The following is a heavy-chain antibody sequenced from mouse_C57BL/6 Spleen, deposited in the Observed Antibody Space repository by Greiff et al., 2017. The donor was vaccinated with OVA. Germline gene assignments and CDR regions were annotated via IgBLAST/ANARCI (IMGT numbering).Heavy chain of an antibody. D-gene: IGHD3-3*01. CDR1: GFTFSSYA. Sequence: EVKLVESGGGLVKPGGSLKLSCAASGFTFSSYAMSWVRQTPEKRLEWVATISDGGSYTYYPDNVKGRFTISRDNAKNNLYLQMSHLKSEDTAMYYCAREGELGWYFDVWGTGTTVTVSS. CDR2: ISDGGSYT. CDR3: AREGELGWYFDV. V-gene: IGHV5-4*01. J-gene: IGHJ1*03.